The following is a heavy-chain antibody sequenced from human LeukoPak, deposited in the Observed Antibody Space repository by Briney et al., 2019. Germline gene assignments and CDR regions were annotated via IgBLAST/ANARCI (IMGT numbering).Heavy chain of an antibody. V-gene: IGHV1-2*02. D-gene: IGHD3-22*01. CDR3: ARPSYYYDSSGYLRTRFDY. CDR1: GYTFTDYY. Sequence: ASVKVSCKASGYTFTDYYMHWVRQAPGQGLEWMGWINPNSGGTNYAQKFQGRVTMTRDTSISTAYMELSRLRSDDTAVYYCARPSYYYDSSGYLRTRFDYWGQGTLVTVSS. CDR2: INPNSGGT. J-gene: IGHJ4*02.